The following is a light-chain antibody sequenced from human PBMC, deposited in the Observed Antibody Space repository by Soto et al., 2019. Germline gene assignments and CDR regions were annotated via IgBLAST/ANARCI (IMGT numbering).Light chain of an antibody. CDR2: DAS. CDR1: QSISTW. CDR3: QQYDSYSWT. J-gene: IGKJ1*01. V-gene: IGKV1-5*01. Sequence: DIQMTQSPSTLSASAGDTVTITCRASQSISTWLAWYQQKPGKAPKLLIFDASSLKSGVPSRFSGSGSGTEFTLTISSLQPDDFATYYCQQYDSYSWTFDQGTKVEIK.